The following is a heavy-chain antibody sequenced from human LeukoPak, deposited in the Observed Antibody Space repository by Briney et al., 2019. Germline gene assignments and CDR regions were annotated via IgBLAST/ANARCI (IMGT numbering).Heavy chain of an antibody. J-gene: IGHJ4*02. CDR3: ARDGEDLELLL. V-gene: IGHV3-30-3*01. Sequence: PGRSLRLSCAASGFTFSSYAMHWVRQAPGEGLEWVAVISYDGSNKYYADSVKGRFTISRDNAKNSLYLQMNSLRAEDTAVYYCARDGEDLELLLWGQGTLVTVSS. CDR1: GFTFSSYA. D-gene: IGHD1-7*01. CDR2: ISYDGSNK.